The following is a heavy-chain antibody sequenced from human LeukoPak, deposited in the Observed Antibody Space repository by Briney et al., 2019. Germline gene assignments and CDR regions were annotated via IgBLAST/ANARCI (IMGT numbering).Heavy chain of an antibody. CDR3: ARVLPAGNCFDD. Sequence: GGSLRLSRAASGLSVTSNYMSWVRQAPGKGLEWVSVIYSGGSTYYADSVTGRFTISRDNSKNTLYLQMNSLRAEDTAVYYCARVLPAGNCFDDWGQGILVTVSS. V-gene: IGHV3-53*01. J-gene: IGHJ4*02. CDR1: GLSVTSNY. CDR2: IYSGGST. D-gene: IGHD4-23*01.